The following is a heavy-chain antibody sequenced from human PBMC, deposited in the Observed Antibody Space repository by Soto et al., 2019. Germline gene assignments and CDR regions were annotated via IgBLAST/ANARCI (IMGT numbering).Heavy chain of an antibody. CDR3: ARDHYYYDSSGYPFDFDY. D-gene: IGHD3-22*01. J-gene: IGHJ4*02. V-gene: IGHV1-46*01. CDR1: GYTFTSYY. CDR2: INPSGGST. Sequence: ASVKVSCKASGYTFTSYYMHWVRQAPGQGLEWMGIINPSGGSTSYAQKFQGRVTMTRDTSTSTVYMELSSLRSEDTAVYYCARDHYYYDSSGYPFDFDYWGQGTLVTVSS.